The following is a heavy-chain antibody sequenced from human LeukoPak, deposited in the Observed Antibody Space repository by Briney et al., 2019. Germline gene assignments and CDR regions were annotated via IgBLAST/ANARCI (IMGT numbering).Heavy chain of an antibody. J-gene: IGHJ4*02. Sequence: GGSLRLSCAVTGVTLSNYAMSWVRQAPGKGLEWVSYIDSGSDDIHYADSVRGRFTISRDNAKNTLYLQMKSLRVEDTAVYYCARDTYQPSLIDYWGQGTLVTVSS. CDR3: ARDTYQPSLIDY. D-gene: IGHD2-2*01. V-gene: IGHV3-21*05. CDR2: IDSGSDDI. CDR1: GVTLSNYA.